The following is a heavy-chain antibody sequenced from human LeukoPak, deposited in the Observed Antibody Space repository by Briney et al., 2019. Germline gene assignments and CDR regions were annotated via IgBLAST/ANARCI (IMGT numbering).Heavy chain of an antibody. CDR1: GFTFSSNS. V-gene: IGHV3-21*01. D-gene: IGHD3-10*01. J-gene: IGHJ4*02. Sequence: PGGSLRLSCAASGFTFSSNSMNWVRQAPGKGLEWVSSISSSSSYIYYADSVKGRFTISRDNAKNSLYLQMNSLRAEDTAVYSCARDRSTMVRGAHYFDYWGQGTLVTVSS. CDR3: ARDRSTMVRGAHYFDY. CDR2: ISSSSSYI.